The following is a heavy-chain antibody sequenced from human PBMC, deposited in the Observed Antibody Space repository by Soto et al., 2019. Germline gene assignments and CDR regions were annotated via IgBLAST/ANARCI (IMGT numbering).Heavy chain of an antibody. CDR2: IYWDDDK. D-gene: IGHD4-17*01. Sequence: QITLKESGPTLVKPTQTLTLTCTFSGFSLSTSGVGVGWIRQPPGKALEWLALIYWDDDKRYSPSLKSRLTITKDTSKNQVVLTMTNMDPVDTATYYCAHSGPVYGDDEPNFDYWGQGTLVTVSS. V-gene: IGHV2-5*02. CDR3: AHSGPVYGDDEPNFDY. J-gene: IGHJ4*02. CDR1: GFSLSTSGVG.